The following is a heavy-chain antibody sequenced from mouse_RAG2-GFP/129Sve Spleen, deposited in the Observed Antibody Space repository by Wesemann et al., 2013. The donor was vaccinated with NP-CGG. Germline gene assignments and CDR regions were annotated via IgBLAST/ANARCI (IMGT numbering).Heavy chain of an antibody. J-gene: IGHJ1*01. D-gene: IGHD1-1*01. CDR3: ARYYYGSSYWYFDV. CDR2: ISYSGST. V-gene: IGHV3-8*02. Sequence: EYAGYISYSGSTYYNPSLKSRISITRDTSKNQYYLQLNSVTTEDTATYYCARYYYGSSYWYFDVWGAGTTVTVSS.